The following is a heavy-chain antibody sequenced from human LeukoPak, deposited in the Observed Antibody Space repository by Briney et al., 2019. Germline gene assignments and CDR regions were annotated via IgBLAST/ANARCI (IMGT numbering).Heavy chain of an antibody. Sequence: GGSLRLSCAASGFTFRDSAMDWVRQAPGKGLEWVSLISHSGANTFYADSVKGRFTVSRDNSKNMMYLQMNSLRAEDTAVYYCAKALSGYYLFDYWGQGTLVTVSS. CDR1: GFTFRDSA. CDR2: ISHSGANT. V-gene: IGHV3-23*01. J-gene: IGHJ4*02. D-gene: IGHD3-22*01. CDR3: AKALSGYYLFDY.